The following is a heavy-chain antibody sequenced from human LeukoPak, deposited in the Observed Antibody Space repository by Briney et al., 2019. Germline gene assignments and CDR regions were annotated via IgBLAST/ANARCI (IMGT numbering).Heavy chain of an antibody. CDR2: TVSRGTT. CDR1: GFTFTSDA. J-gene: IGHJ4*02. Sequence: GGSLRLSCGASGFTFTSDAMNWVRQAPGKGLEWVSSTVSRGTTLYADSVKGRFTVSRDTSKNTLYLQMNSLRADDTAVYYCAKDWAIAAAGGGLDYWGQGTLVTVSS. CDR3: AKDWAIAAAGGGLDY. V-gene: IGHV3-23*01. D-gene: IGHD6-13*01.